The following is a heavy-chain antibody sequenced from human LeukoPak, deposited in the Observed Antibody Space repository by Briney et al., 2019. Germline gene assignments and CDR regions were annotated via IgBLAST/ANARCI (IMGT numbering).Heavy chain of an antibody. J-gene: IGHJ4*02. V-gene: IGHV3-48*03. Sequence: GGSLRLSCAASGFTFSSYEMNWVRQAPGKGLEWASYISSSGSTIYYADSVKGRFTISRDNAKNSLYLQMNSLRAEDTAVYYCARGATVTQNYWGQGTLVTVSS. CDR3: ARGATVTQNY. CDR1: GFTFSSYE. D-gene: IGHD4-17*01. CDR2: ISSSGSTI.